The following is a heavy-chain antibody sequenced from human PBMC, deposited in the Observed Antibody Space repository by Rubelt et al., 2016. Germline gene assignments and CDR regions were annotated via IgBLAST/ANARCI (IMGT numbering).Heavy chain of an antibody. J-gene: IGHJ4*02. CDR2: ISSNGNIK. CDR3: ARGRDYGDY. CDR1: SSYV. V-gene: IGHV3-30*04. Sequence: SSYVLHWVRQAPGKGLEWVAVISSNGNIKYYADSVNGRFTISRDNSKNTLFLHMNSLRGEDTAVYYCARGRDYGDYWGQGTLVTVSS.